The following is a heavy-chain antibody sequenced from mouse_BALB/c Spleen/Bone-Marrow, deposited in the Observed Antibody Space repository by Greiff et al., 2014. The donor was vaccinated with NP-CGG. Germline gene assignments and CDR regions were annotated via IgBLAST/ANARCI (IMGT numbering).Heavy chain of an antibody. J-gene: IGHJ1*01. CDR2: IYPYNGGT. V-gene: IGHV1S29*02. D-gene: IGHD2-10*02. CDR1: GYTFTDYN. Sequence: EVQRVESGPELVKPGASVKISCKASGYTFTDYNMHWVKQSHGKSLEWIGYIYPYNGGTGYNQKFKSKATLTVDNSSSTAYMELRSLTSEDSAVYYRARSYGNWYFDVWGAGTTVTVSS. CDR3: ARSYGNWYFDV.